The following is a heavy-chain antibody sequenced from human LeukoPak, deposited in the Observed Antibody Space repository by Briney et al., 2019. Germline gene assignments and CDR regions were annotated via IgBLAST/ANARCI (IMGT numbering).Heavy chain of an antibody. V-gene: IGHV3-30*02. D-gene: IGHD6-13*01. Sequence: GGSLRLSCAASGFTFSSYGMHWVRQAPGKGLEWVTFIWYDGSNKYYVDSVKGRFTISRDNSKNTLYLQMNSLRAEDTAVYYCARDPQQQLVSYYYYYMDVWGKGTTVTVSS. CDR1: GFTFSSYG. CDR3: ARDPQQQLVSYYYYYMDV. CDR2: IWYDGSNK. J-gene: IGHJ6*03.